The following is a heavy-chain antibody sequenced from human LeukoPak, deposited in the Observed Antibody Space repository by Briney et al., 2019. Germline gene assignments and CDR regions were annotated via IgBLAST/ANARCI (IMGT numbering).Heavy chain of an antibody. CDR3: ARDPVLLWFGDIDY. J-gene: IGHJ4*02. Sequence: GGSLRLSCAASGFTFSSYGMHWVRQAPGEGLEWVAVIWYDGSNKYYADSVKGRFTISRDNSKNTLYLQMNSLRAEDTAVYYCARDPVLLWFGDIDYWGQGTLVTVSS. CDR1: GFTFSSYG. CDR2: IWYDGSNK. D-gene: IGHD3-10*01. V-gene: IGHV3-33*01.